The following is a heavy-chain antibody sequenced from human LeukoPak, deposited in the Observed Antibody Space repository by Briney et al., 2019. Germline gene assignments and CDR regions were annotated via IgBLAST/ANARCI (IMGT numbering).Heavy chain of an antibody. D-gene: IGHD6-19*01. Sequence: PSETLSLTCTVSGASINTDNYWGWIRQSPGKGLELIGSVHFSGATHYNPSLKSQVAIALDTSKNQFSLELNSVTAADTAIYYCAKHRMWLVGLDYWGQGTLVTVSS. CDR3: AKHRMWLVGLDY. CDR2: VHFSGAT. V-gene: IGHV4-39*01. J-gene: IGHJ4*02. CDR1: GASINTDNY.